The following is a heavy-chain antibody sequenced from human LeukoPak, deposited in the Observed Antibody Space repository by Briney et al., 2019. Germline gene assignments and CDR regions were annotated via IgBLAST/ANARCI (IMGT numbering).Heavy chain of an antibody. CDR2: INHGGST. Sequence: SETPSLTCAVYGGSFSGYYWSWIRQPPGKGLEWIGEINHGGSTNYNPSLKSRVTISVDTSKNQFSLKLSSVTAADTAVYYCARDERAGLSGYESPYYFDYWGQGTLVTVSS. V-gene: IGHV4-34*01. CDR1: GGSFSGYY. J-gene: IGHJ4*02. D-gene: IGHD5-12*01. CDR3: ARDERAGLSGYESPYYFDY.